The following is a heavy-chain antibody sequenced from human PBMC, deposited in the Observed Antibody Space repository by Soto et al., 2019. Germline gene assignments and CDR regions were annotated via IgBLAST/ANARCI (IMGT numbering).Heavy chain of an antibody. Sequence: LSLTCTVSGDSMSSYYWSWIRQPPGKGLEWIGYIYYSGSTTYNPSLRSRVTMSVDTSKNQFSLRLSSVTAADTAVYCCARAKSNYQTFDHWGQGSQVTVSS. CDR2: IYYSGST. CDR1: GDSMSSYY. CDR3: ARAKSNYQTFDH. D-gene: IGHD4-4*01. J-gene: IGHJ5*02. V-gene: IGHV4-59*01.